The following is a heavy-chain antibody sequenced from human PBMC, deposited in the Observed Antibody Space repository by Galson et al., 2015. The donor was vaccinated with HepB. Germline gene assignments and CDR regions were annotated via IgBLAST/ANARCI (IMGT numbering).Heavy chain of an antibody. CDR3: AREVPPVHYDFWSGSNYYYYGMDV. D-gene: IGHD3-3*01. J-gene: IGHJ6*02. CDR2: ISAYNGNT. Sequence: SVKVSCKASGYTFTSYGISWVRQAPGQGLEWMGWISAYNGNTNYAQKLQGRVTMTTDTSTSTAYMELRSLRSDDTAVYYCAREVPPVHYDFWSGSNYYYYGMDVWGQGTTVTVSS. V-gene: IGHV1-18*04. CDR1: GYTFTSYG.